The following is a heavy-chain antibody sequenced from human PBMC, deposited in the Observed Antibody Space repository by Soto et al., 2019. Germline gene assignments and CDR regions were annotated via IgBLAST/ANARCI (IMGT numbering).Heavy chain of an antibody. CDR3: AITAMINRDSSTSFDY. Sequence: PXGSLVLSCAASGLTFSNVWMTGVRQAPGKGLEWVGRIKSKSDGETADVAAPVKARFTISRDDSKNTVFLEMNSLKSEDTALYYCAITAMINRDSSTSFDYWGRGTQVTVSS. CDR1: GLTFSNVW. J-gene: IGHJ4*02. D-gene: IGHD5-18*01. V-gene: IGHV3-15*01. CDR2: IKSKSDGETA.